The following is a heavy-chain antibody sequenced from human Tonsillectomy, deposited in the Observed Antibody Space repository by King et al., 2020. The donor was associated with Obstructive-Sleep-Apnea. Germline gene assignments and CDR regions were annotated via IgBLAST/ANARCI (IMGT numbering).Heavy chain of an antibody. J-gene: IGHJ4*02. V-gene: IGHV3-30-3*01. D-gene: IGHD3-10*01. CDR1: GFTSSSYA. CDR3: ARNTLWFGELYNFDF. CDR2: ISYDGNNK. Sequence: VQLVESGGGVVQPGRSLRLSCAASGFTSSSYAMHWVRQAPGKGLEWVAVISYDGNNKYYADSVKGRFTISRDNCKRMLYLQMNSLRAEDTAVYYCARNTLWFGELYNFDFWGQGTLVTVSS.